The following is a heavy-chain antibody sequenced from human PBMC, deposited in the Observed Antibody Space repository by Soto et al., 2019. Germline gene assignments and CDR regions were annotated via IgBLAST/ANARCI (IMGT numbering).Heavy chain of an antibody. D-gene: IGHD6-6*01. CDR1: GFAFRHYT. J-gene: IGHJ5*02. V-gene: IGHV3-48*02. CDR3: ARDGYSTSSDWPWFDP. Sequence: GGSLRLSCAASGFAFRHYTLHWVRQAPGKGLEWVSSISSGSRTTYYADSVKGRYTISRDNAKNSLFLQMNSLRDEDTAVYYCARDGYSTSSDWPWFDPWGQGTLVTVSS. CDR2: ISSGSRTT.